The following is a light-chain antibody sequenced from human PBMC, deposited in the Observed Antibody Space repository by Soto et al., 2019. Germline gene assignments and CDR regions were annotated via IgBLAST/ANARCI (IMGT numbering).Light chain of an antibody. CDR1: KSISSY. V-gene: IGKV1-39*01. CDR3: QQRYSTPRT. CDR2: AAS. Sequence: DIQMTQSPSSLSASVGDRVTITCRASKSISSYLNWYQQKPVNAPKLLIYAASSLQSGVPSRFSCSGSGTYFTLTISSLEHEDFATYYCQQRYSTPRTFGQGTKVDIK. J-gene: IGKJ1*01.